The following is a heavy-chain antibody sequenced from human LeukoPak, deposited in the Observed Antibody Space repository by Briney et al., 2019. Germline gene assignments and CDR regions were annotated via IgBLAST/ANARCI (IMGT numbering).Heavy chain of an antibody. D-gene: IGHD2-2*02. CDR3: AKGDRYCSNTSCCTNAFDI. V-gene: IGHV3-23*01. CDR1: GFTFSSYA. CDR2: ISGSGGST. Sequence: QPGGSLRLSCAASGFTFSSYAMSWVRQAPGKGLEWVSAISGSGGSTYYADSVKGRFTISRDNSKNTLYLQMNSLRAEDTAVYYCAKGDRYCSNTSCCTNAFDIWGQGTMVTVSS. J-gene: IGHJ3*02.